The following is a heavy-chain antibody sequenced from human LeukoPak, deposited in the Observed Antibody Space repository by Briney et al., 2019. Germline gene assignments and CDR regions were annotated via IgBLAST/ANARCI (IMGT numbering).Heavy chain of an antibody. CDR2: ISYDGSNK. J-gene: IGHJ5*02. D-gene: IGHD3-3*01. V-gene: IGHV3-30*03. CDR3: AREPADFGDNWFDP. Sequence: PGRSLRLSCAASGFTFSSYGMHWVRKAPGKGLEWVGVISYDGSNKYYADSVKGRLTISRDNAKNSLYLQMNSLRAEATAVYYCAREPADFGDNWFDPWGQGTLVTVSS. CDR1: GFTFSSYG.